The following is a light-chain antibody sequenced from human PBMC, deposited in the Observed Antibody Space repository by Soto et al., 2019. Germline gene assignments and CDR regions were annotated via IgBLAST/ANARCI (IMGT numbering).Light chain of an antibody. V-gene: IGKV1-5*03. Sequence: DVQMTQSPSTLAASVGDRVTITCRASQKIDDWMAWYQQKPGKAPKLLIYRASYLESGAPSRFSGSGSGTEFTLTISSLQPDDFATYYCQQYHRWTFGQGTKVDIK. CDR3: QQYHRWT. CDR2: RAS. J-gene: IGKJ1*01. CDR1: QKIDDW.